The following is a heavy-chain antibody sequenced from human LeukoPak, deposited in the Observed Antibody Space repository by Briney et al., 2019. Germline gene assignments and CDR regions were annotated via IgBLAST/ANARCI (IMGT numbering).Heavy chain of an antibody. CDR3: ARDERKYYYDSSGYKFDY. D-gene: IGHD3-22*01. Sequence: PSETLSLTCAVYGGSFSGYYWSWIRQPPGKGLEWIGEINHSGSTNYNPSLKSRVTISVDTSKNQFSLKLSSVTAADTAVYYCARDERKYYYDSSGYKFDYWGQGTLVTVSS. CDR1: GGSFSGYY. J-gene: IGHJ4*02. V-gene: IGHV4-34*01. CDR2: INHSGST.